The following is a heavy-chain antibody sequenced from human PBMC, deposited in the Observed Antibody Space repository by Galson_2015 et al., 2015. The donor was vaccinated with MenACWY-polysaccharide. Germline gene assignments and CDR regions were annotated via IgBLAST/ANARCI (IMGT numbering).Heavy chain of an antibody. J-gene: IGHJ3*02. D-gene: IGHD3-3*01. V-gene: IGHV3-23*01. Sequence: SLRLSCAASGFTLSSYAMSWVRQAPGQGLEWVSSISGSSGRTWFADSVKGRFTISVDNSKNTLYLQMNSLRAEDTAVYYCAKDGDDQRPPDAFDIWGQGTMVTVSS. CDR1: GFTLSSYA. CDR2: ISGSSGRT. CDR3: AKDGDDQRPPDAFDI.